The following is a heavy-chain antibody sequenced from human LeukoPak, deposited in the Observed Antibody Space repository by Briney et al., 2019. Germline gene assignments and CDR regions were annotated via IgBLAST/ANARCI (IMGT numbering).Heavy chain of an antibody. Sequence: QPGGSLRLSCAASGFTFSSYAMSWVRQAPGKGLEWVSAISGSGGSTYYADSVKGRFTISRDNSKNTLYLQMNSLRAEDTAVYYCAITDGFLLLQGPFDYWGQGTLVTVSS. J-gene: IGHJ4*02. CDR3: AITDGFLLLQGPFDY. D-gene: IGHD5-24*01. CDR1: GFTFSSYA. CDR2: ISGSGGST. V-gene: IGHV3-23*01.